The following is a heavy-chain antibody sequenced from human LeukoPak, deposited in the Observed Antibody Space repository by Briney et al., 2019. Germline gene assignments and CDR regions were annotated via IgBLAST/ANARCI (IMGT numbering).Heavy chain of an antibody. J-gene: IGHJ5*02. CDR1: GFTFSNYW. CDR2: IHNDGDGP. Sequence: PGGSLTLSCAASGFTFSNYWMHWVRQAPGKGLVWVAHIHNDGDGPTYADSVKGRFTISRDNAKNTLYLHMNSLRAEDTAVYYCARDRPHNWFDPWGQGTLVTVSS. V-gene: IGHV3-74*01. CDR3: ARDRPHNWFDP.